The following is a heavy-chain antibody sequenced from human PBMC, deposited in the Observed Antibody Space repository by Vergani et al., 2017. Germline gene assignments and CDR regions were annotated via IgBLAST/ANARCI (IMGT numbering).Heavy chain of an antibody. J-gene: IGHJ5*02. CDR1: GAPIRSSNHY. CDR3: ARHSTVEWLVKLGWIDP. Sequence: QLQLQESGPGLVTPSATLSLTRSVSGAPIRSSNHYWGWIRQPPGKGLEWIASIYYSGSTYSNPSLKSRVTISVDTSKNQFSPKLSSVTAADTAVYFCARHSTVEWLVKLGWIDPWGQGILVTVSS. D-gene: IGHD6-19*01. CDR2: IYYSGST. V-gene: IGHV4-39*01.